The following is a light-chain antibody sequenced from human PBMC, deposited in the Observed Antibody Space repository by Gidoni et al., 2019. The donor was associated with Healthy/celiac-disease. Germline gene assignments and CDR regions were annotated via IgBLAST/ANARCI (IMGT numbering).Light chain of an antibody. Sequence: ESGLTQSRGTLSLSPGERATLSCRASQSVSSSYLAWYQQKPGQAPRLLIYGASSRATGIPDRFSGSGSGTDFTLTISRLEPEDFAVYYCQQYGSSPPAYTFGQGTKLEIK. CDR1: QSVSSSY. CDR2: GAS. J-gene: IGKJ2*01. CDR3: QQYGSSPPAYT. V-gene: IGKV3-20*01.